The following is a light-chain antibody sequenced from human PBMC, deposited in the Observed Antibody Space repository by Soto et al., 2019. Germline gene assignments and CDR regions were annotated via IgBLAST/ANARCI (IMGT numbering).Light chain of an antibody. Sequence: DIVMTQSPFALSASVGDRVTITCRASQNIRSFLHWYQQKPGKAPKLLIYGTSSLESGVPSRFGGSGSGTDFTLTISGLQLEDFATYYCQQSFSNYFTFGGGTKV. J-gene: IGKJ4*01. CDR1: QNIRSF. CDR3: QQSFSNYFT. CDR2: GTS. V-gene: IGKV1-39*01.